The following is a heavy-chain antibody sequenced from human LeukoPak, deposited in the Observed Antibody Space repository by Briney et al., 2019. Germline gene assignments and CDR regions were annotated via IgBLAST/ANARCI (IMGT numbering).Heavy chain of an antibody. Sequence: GESLKISCKGSGYSFTKYWIGWVRQMPGKGLGWMGIIYPGDSDTRYSTSFQGQVTISADKSISTAYLQWSSLKASDTAMYYCARQFPSVGFDYWGQGTLVTVSS. CDR3: ARQFPSVGFDY. D-gene: IGHD1-26*01. V-gene: IGHV5-51*01. CDR2: IYPGDSDT. CDR1: GYSFTKYW. J-gene: IGHJ4*02.